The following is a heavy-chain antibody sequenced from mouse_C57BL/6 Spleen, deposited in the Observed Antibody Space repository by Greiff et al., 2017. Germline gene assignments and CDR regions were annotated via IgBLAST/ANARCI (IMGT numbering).Heavy chain of an antibody. Sequence: VQLQQSGPELVKPGASVKMSCKASGYTFTDYNMHWVKQSHGKSLEWIGYINPNNGGTSYNQEFKGKATLTVNKSSSTAYMELRSLTSDDSAVYYWARTGLITTLVGPFAYWCQGTLVTVSA. CDR2: INPNNGGT. V-gene: IGHV1-22*01. J-gene: IGHJ3*01. CDR1: GYTFTDYN. D-gene: IGHD1-1*01. CDR3: ARTGLITTLVGPFAY.